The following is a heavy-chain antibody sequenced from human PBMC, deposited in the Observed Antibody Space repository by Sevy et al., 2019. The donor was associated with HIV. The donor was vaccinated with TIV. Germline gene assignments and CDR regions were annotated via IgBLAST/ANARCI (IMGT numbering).Heavy chain of an antibody. CDR2: IRYDGSTK. J-gene: IGHJ4*02. Sequence: GGSLRLSCAASGFTFSRYGMHWVRQAPGKGLEWVAFIRYDGSTKYYTESVKGLFTISRDNSKNTLYLQMNSLRTEDTAVYYCAKGPRPMITFGGVADYWGQGTLVTVSS. CDR1: GFTFSRYG. CDR3: AKGPRPMITFGGVADY. D-gene: IGHD3-16*01. V-gene: IGHV3-30*02.